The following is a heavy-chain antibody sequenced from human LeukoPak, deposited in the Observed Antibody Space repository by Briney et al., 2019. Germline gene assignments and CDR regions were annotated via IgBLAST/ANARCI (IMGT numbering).Heavy chain of an antibody. CDR1: GDSITSTSYN. V-gene: IGHV4-39*02. J-gene: IGHJ3*02. D-gene: IGHD3-3*01. Sequence: PSETLSLTCTVTGDSITSTSYNWGWIRQPPGKGLEWIGSIYYTGTTYYNPSLRSRLSMSVDTSKNQFSLKLSSVTAADTAVYYCARDTIFGVALPYAFDIWGQGTMVTVSS. CDR3: ARDTIFGVALPYAFDI. CDR2: IYYTGTT.